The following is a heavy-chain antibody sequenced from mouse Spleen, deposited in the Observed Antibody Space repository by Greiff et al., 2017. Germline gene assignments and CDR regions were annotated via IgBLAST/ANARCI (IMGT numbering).Heavy chain of an antibody. CDR2: IYPGSGST. CDR1: GYTFTSYW. V-gene: IGHV1-55*01. J-gene: IGHJ1*01. Sequence: VQLQQSGAELVKPGASVKMSCKASGYTFTSYWITWVKQRPGQGLEWIGDIYPGSGSTNYNEKFKSKATLTVDTSSSTAYMQLSSLTSEDSAVYYCARGDGYDRYWYFDVWGAGTTVTVSS. CDR3: ARGDGYDRYWYFDV. D-gene: IGHD2-2*01.